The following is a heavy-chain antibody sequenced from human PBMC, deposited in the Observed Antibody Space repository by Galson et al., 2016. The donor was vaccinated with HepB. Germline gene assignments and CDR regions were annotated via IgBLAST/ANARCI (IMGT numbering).Heavy chain of an antibody. CDR2: ISSHNSNI. V-gene: IGHV3-21*01. Sequence: SLRLSCATSGFTFTDYPMTWVRQAPGKGLEWVSFISSHNSNIYYADSVNGRFTISRDNAYNSLYLQMNSLRVEDTAVYYCVRGAGGYAPHFDYWGQGTLVTVSS. J-gene: IGHJ4*02. D-gene: IGHD5-12*01. CDR1: GFTFTDYP. CDR3: VRGAGGYAPHFDY.